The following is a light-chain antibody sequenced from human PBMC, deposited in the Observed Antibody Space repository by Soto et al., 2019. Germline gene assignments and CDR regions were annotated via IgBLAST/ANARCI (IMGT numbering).Light chain of an antibody. CDR1: ESVSRW. Sequence: DIQMTQSPSTLSASVGDRVTITCRASESVSRWLAWYQQKPGRTPKLLIYQASTLPTGVPSRFGLSGSGTELGLAIRSLQTDDVATSYCQQYNDYPQAFGQRATVEIQ. CDR2: QAS. CDR3: QQYNDYPQA. V-gene: IGKV1-5*03. J-gene: IGKJ1*01.